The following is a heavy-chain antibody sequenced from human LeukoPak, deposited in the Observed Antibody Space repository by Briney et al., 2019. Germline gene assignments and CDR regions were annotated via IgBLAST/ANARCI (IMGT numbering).Heavy chain of an antibody. CDR1: GYTFTSYG. V-gene: IGHV1-18*01. CDR2: ISAYNGNT. D-gene: IGHD6-19*01. J-gene: IGHJ6*02. Sequence: ASVKVSFKASGYTFTSYGISWVRQAPGQGLEWMGWISAYNGNTNYAQKLQGRVTMTTDTSTSTAYMELRSLRSDDTAVYYCARVLAVAGIYNYYGMDVWGQGTTVTVSS. CDR3: ARVLAVAGIYNYYGMDV.